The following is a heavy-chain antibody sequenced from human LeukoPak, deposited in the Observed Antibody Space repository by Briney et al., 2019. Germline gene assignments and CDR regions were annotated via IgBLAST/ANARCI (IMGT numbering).Heavy chain of an antibody. V-gene: IGHV4-59*01. CDR3: ATNREAAAGRWFDP. CDR1: GGSISSYY. D-gene: IGHD6-25*01. CDR2: IYYSGST. J-gene: IGHJ5*02. Sequence: PSETLSLTCTVSGGSISSYYWSWIRQPPGKGLEWIGYIYYSGSTNYNPSLKSRVTISVDASKNQFSLKLSSVTAADTAVYYCATNREAAAGRWFDPWGQGTLVTVSS.